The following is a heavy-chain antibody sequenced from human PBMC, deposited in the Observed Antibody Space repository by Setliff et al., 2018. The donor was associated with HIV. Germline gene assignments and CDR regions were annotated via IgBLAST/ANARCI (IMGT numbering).Heavy chain of an antibody. Sequence: GGSLRLSCAASGFSFGSHSMSWIRQAPGKGLEWISYITKRADETHYADSVKGRFSISRDTAKNSLYLQMNSLRPEDTALYYCVRDLLWAFDMWGPGTMVTVSS. D-gene: IGHD3-10*01. V-gene: IGHV3-21*05. CDR1: GFSFGSHS. CDR2: ITKRADET. CDR3: VRDLLWAFDM. J-gene: IGHJ3*02.